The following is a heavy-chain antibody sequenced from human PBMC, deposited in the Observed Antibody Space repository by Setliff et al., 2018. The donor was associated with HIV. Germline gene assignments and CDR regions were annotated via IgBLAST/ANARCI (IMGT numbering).Heavy chain of an antibody. CDR3: AISYYYGSGIPGYYFDY. Sequence: SETLSLTCAVYGGSFSGYYWSWIRQPPGKGLEWIGSIYYSGSTYYNPPLKSRVTISVDTSKNQFSLKLSSVTAADTAVYYCAISYYYGSGIPGYYFDYWGQGTLVTVSS. D-gene: IGHD3-10*01. J-gene: IGHJ4*02. CDR2: IYYSGST. V-gene: IGHV4-34*01. CDR1: GGSFSGYY.